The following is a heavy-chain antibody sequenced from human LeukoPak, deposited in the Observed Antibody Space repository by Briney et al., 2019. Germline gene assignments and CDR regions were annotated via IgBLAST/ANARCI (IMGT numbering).Heavy chain of an antibody. CDR1: GLTFSDYY. CDR2: ISRSSGHT. Sequence: GGSLRLSCAASGLTFSDYYMSWIRQAPGKGLEWVSYISRSSGHTNYADSVKGRFTISRDNAKNSLYLQMNSLRAEDTAVYYCARELYSGYGRFDYWGQGTLVTVSS. D-gene: IGHD5-12*01. V-gene: IGHV3-11*06. CDR3: ARELYSGYGRFDY. J-gene: IGHJ4*02.